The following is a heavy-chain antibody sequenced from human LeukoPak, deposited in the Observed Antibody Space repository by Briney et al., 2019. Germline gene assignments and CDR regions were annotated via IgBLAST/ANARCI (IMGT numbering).Heavy chain of an antibody. CDR3: ARDLGYGALDP. CDR2: INPDGSQT. V-gene: IGHV3-7*01. CDR1: GFTFTTYW. Sequence: PGGSLRLSCAASGFTFTTYWMKWVRQAPGKGLEWVALINPDGSQTIYVDSVRGRFTISRDNAENSLYLQMNTLRAEDTAVYYCARDLGYGALDPWGQGTLVTVSS. J-gene: IGHJ5*02. D-gene: IGHD4-17*01.